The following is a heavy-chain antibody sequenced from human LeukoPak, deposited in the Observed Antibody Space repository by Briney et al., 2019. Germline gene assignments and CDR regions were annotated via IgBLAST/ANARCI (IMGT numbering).Heavy chain of an antibody. Sequence: GSLRLSCAASGFTFSSSWMHWVRQAPGKGLEWVGQIVSKIDGGTTDYAAPVKGRFTISRDDSKSTLYLQMNSLKTEDTAVYYCTTGEIPVAGTPDYWGQGTLVTVSS. CDR3: TTGEIPVAGTPDY. CDR1: GFTFSSSW. D-gene: IGHD6-19*01. J-gene: IGHJ4*02. CDR2: IVSKIDGGTT. V-gene: IGHV3-15*04.